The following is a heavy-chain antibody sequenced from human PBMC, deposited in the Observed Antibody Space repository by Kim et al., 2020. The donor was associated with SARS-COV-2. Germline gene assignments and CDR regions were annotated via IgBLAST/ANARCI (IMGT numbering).Heavy chain of an antibody. Sequence: STHSNPSLKSRVTISVDTSKKQLSLKLSSVTAADTAVYYCARDQANGRFDYWGQGTPVTVSS. V-gene: IGHV4-31*02. J-gene: IGHJ4*02. CDR3: ARDQANGRFDY. CDR2: ST. D-gene: IGHD2-8*01.